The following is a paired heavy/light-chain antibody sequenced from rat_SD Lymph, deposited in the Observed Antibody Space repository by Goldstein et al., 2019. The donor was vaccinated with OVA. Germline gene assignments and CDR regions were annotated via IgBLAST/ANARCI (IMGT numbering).Light chain of an antibody. CDR1: EGISNS. V-gene: IGKV12S11*01. Sequence: IQMTQSPASLSASLGETVSIECLASEGISNSLAWYQQKPGKSPQLLIYGTNTLQDGVPSRFSGSGSGTQYSLKISDMQPEDEGVYFCQQGHRYPTFGSGTKLEIK. CDR3: QQGHRYPT. J-gene: IGKJ5*01. CDR2: GTN.
Heavy chain of an antibody. CDR2: IDWDGDN. J-gene: IGHJ2*01. CDR1: GFSLTTSGMI. Sequence: QVTLKESGPGMLQPSQTLSLTCSFSGFSLTTSGMIVSWIRQPSGKSLEWLAAIDWDGDNYYNSSLKSRLTVSKDTSNTQVFLKLTSVDIGDTATYYCARRHLSLTFTTDFYFDFWGQGVMVTVSS. V-gene: IGHV8S18*01. CDR3: ARRHLSLTFTTDFYFDF. D-gene: IGHD1-6*01.